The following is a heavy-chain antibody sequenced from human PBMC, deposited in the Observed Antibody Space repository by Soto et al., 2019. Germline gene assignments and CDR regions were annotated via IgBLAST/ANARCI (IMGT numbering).Heavy chain of an antibody. CDR3: ARDMRHDYASGRLDY. D-gene: IGHD3-10*01. CDR2: ISYDGNDE. V-gene: IGHV3-30-3*01. J-gene: IGHJ4*02. Sequence: PGGSPRLSCAASRVTFSDYPLHWVRRAPGKGLEWVAVISYDGNDESYSDSVKGRFTISRDNSKTTVYLQMNSLRADDMAVYHCARDMRHDYASGRLDYLGQGTLVTVSS. CDR1: RVTFSDYP.